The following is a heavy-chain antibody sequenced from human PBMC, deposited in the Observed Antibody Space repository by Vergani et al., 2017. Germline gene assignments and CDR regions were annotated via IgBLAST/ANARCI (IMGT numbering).Heavy chain of an antibody. V-gene: IGHV1-24*01. CDR1: GYTLTELS. D-gene: IGHD3-22*01. J-gene: IGHJ6*02. CDR2: FDPEDGET. CDR3: ARARYYDSSGYRPYYYYGMDV. Sequence: QVQLVQSGAEVKKPGASVKVSCKVSGYTLTELSMHWVRQAPGKGLEWMGGFDPEDGETIYAQKFQGRVTISVDKSKNQFSLKLSSVTAADTAVYYCARARYYDSSGYRPYYYYGMDVWGQGTTVTVSS.